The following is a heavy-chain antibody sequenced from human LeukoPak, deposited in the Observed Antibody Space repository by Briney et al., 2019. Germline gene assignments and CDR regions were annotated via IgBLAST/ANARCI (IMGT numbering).Heavy chain of an antibody. J-gene: IGHJ1*01. Sequence: GGSLRLSCSASGFTLSSYAMHWVRQAPGKGLEYVSAISSNGGSTYYADSVKGRFTISRDNSKNTLYLQMSSLRAEDTAVYYCVKSSSSWSQFEYFQHWGQGTLVTVSS. V-gene: IGHV3-64D*06. CDR2: ISSNGGST. D-gene: IGHD6-13*01. CDR1: GFTLSSYA. CDR3: VKSSSSWSQFEYFQH.